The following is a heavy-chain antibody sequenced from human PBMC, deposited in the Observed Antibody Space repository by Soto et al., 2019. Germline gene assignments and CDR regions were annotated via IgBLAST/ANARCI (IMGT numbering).Heavy chain of an antibody. CDR3: AKKVVVPAALNN. V-gene: IGHV3-23*01. Sequence: GESLKISCAASGFTFSSYAMSWVRQAPGKGLEWVSAISGSGGSTYYADSVKGRFTISRDNSKNTLYLQMNSLRAEDTAVYYCAKKVVVPAALNNWGQGTLVTVSS. J-gene: IGHJ4*02. CDR2: ISGSGGST. CDR1: GFTFSSYA. D-gene: IGHD2-2*01.